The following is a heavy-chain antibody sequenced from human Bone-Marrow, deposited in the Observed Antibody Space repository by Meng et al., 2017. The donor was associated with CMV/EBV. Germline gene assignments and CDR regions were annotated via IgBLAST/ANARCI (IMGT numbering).Heavy chain of an antibody. CDR2: IKQDGSEK. V-gene: IGHV3-7*04. CDR1: GFTFSRYW. Sequence: GESLKISCAASGFTFSRYWMSWVRKAPGKGLEWVANIKQDGSEKHYVDSVKGRFTISRDNAKNSLYLQMNSLRVEDTAVYYCARGPRWLDPWGQGTLVTVSS. J-gene: IGHJ5*02. CDR3: ARGPRWLDP.